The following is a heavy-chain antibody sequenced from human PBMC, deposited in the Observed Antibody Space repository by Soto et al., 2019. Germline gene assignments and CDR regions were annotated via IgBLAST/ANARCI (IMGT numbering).Heavy chain of an antibody. Sequence: SETLSITFAVCGGSVSGYYWSWIRQPPGKGLEWIGEINHSGSTNYNPSLKSRVTISVDTSKNQFSLKLSSVTAADTAVYYCARRKTYGYFDYWGQGTLVTVSS. CDR3: ARRKTYGYFDY. D-gene: IGHD2-8*01. J-gene: IGHJ4*02. V-gene: IGHV4-34*01. CDR1: GGSVSGYY. CDR2: INHSGST.